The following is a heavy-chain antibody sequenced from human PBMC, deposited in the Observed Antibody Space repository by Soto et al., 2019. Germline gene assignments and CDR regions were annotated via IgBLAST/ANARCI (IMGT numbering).Heavy chain of an antibody. CDR1: GFTFSSYG. J-gene: IGHJ4*02. CDR2: IWNDGSNK. V-gene: IGHV3-33*08. D-gene: IGHD6-13*01. CDR3: ARGISIAAAGTAYYFDY. Sequence: GGSLRLSCAASGFTFSSYGMHWVRQAPGKGLEWVAVIWNDGSNKYYADSVKGRFTISRDNSKNTLYLQMNSLRAEDTAVYYCARGISIAAAGTAYYFDYWGQGTLVTVSS.